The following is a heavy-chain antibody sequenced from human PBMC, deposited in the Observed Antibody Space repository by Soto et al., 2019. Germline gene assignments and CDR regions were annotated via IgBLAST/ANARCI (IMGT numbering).Heavy chain of an antibody. J-gene: IGHJ5*02. D-gene: IGHD6-19*01. CDR2: IIPIFGTA. V-gene: IGHV1-69*01. CDR1: GGTFSSYA. CDR3: ATPGDGYSSGWTDNWFDP. Sequence: QVQLVQSGAEVKKPGSSVKVSCKASGGTFSSYAISWVRQAPGQGLEWMGGIIPIFGTANYAQKFQGRVTITADDSTSTAYMELSSLRSEDTAVYYCATPGDGYSSGWTDNWFDPWGQGTLVTVSS.